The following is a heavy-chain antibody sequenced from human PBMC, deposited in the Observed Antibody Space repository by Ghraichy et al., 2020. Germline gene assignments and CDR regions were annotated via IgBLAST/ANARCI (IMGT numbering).Heavy chain of an antibody. J-gene: IGHJ4*02. Sequence: SETLSLTCTVSGYSISSGYYWGWIRQPPGKGLEWIGSIYHSGSTYYNPSLKSRVTISVDTSKNQFSLKLSSVTAADTAVYYCARSSMVRGVTTDFDYWGQGTLVTVSS. CDR1: GYSISSGYY. V-gene: IGHV4-38-2*02. CDR2: IYHSGST. CDR3: ARSSMVRGVTTDFDY. D-gene: IGHD3-10*01.